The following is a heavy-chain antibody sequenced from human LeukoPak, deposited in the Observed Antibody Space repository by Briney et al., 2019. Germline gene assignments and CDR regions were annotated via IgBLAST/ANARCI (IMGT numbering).Heavy chain of an antibody. V-gene: IGHV4-59*01. Sequence: PSETLSLTCTVSGGSISSYYWSWIRQPPGKGLEWIGYIYYSGSTNYNPSLKSRVTISVDTSKNQFSLKLSYVTAADTAVYYCARSYYDSSGYTPAIDYWGQGTLVTVSS. D-gene: IGHD3-22*01. CDR2: IYYSGST. J-gene: IGHJ4*02. CDR3: ARSYYDSSGYTPAIDY. CDR1: GGSISSYY.